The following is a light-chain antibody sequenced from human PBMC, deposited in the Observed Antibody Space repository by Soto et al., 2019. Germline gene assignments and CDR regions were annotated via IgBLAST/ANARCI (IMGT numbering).Light chain of an antibody. CDR1: QSITTY. Sequence: DIQMTQSPSSLSASVGDSVTITCRASQSITTYLNWYRQKPGKAPKLLIYAASSLQSGVPSRFSGSGSETEFTLSISSLQPEDFATYFCQQIYRAPLTFGGGTKVDIK. V-gene: IGKV1-39*01. J-gene: IGKJ4*01. CDR2: AAS. CDR3: QQIYRAPLT.